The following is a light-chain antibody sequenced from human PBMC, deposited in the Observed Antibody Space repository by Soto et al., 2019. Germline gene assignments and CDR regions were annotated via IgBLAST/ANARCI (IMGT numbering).Light chain of an antibody. Sequence: EIVMTQSPATLSVSPGERATLSCRASQSISSNLAWYQQKPGQAPRHRMFRTSSRATGFPARFSGSGSGTEFNLTISSLQAEDFGVYYCQQYNNWPRATVGGGTKVDIK. J-gene: IGKJ4*01. CDR2: RTS. CDR1: QSISSN. V-gene: IGKV3-15*01. CDR3: QQYNNWPRAT.